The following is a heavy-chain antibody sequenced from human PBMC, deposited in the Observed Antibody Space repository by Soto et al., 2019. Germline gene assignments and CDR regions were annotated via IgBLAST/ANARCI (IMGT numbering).Heavy chain of an antibody. J-gene: IGHJ4*02. V-gene: IGHV4-30-2*01. CDR2: IYHSGST. CDR1: GGSISSGGYS. CDR3: AAGGGLPRYY. D-gene: IGHD5-12*01. Sequence: QLQLQESGSGLVKPSQTLSLTCAVSGGSISSGGYSWSWIRQPPGKGLEWIGYIYHSGSTYYNPSLKTPVTIPVARSKNQFSLKLSSLTAADTAVYYCAAGGGLPRYYWGQGTLVTVSS.